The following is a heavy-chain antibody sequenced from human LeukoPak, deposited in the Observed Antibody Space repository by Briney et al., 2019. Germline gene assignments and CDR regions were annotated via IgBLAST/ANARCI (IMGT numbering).Heavy chain of an antibody. J-gene: IGHJ4*02. CDR3: ARGRIGLLWFGELER. V-gene: IGHV1-69*06. CDR2: IIPIVDTA. CDR1: GGTFSNYA. Sequence: SVKVSCKASGGTFSNYAISWVRQAPGQGLEWMGGIIPIVDTASYAQKFQGGITITADKSTSTAYMELSSLRSEDTAVYYCARGRIGLLWFGELERWGQGTLVTVSS. D-gene: IGHD3-10*01.